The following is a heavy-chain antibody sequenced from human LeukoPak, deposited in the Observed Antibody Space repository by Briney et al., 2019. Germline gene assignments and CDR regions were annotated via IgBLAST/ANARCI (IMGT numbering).Heavy chain of an antibody. CDR2: INPNSGGT. CDR3: AREGAAAEDVNWFDP. D-gene: IGHD6-25*01. J-gene: IGHJ5*02. CDR1: GYTFTGYY. V-gene: IGHV1-2*02. Sequence: ASVKVSCKASGYTFTGYYMHWVRQAPRQGLEWMGWINPNSGGTHYAQKFQDRVTMTRDTSISTAYMELNSLRSDDTAVYYCAREGAAAEDVNWFDPWGLGTLVTVSS.